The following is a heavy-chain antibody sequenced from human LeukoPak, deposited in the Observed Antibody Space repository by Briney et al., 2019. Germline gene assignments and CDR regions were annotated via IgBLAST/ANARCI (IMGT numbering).Heavy chain of an antibody. D-gene: IGHD2-15*01. CDR1: GYTFTGYY. Sequence: ASVKVSCKASGYTFTGYYMHWVRQAPGQGLEWMGWINPNSGGTNYAQKLQGRVTMTTDASTSTAYMELRSLRSDDTAVYYCARVVVVAATDAFDIWGQGTMVTVSS. V-gene: IGHV1-2*02. J-gene: IGHJ3*02. CDR2: INPNSGGT. CDR3: ARVVVVAATDAFDI.